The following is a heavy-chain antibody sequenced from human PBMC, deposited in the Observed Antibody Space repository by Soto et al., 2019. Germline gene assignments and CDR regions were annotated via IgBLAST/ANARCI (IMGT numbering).Heavy chain of an antibody. D-gene: IGHD1-20*01. V-gene: IGHV1-18*01. CDR2: ISAYNGNT. J-gene: IGHJ6*01. Sequence: SVKVSCKASGYTFTSYGISWVRQAPGQGLEWMGWISAYNGNTNYAQKLQGRVTMTTDTSTSTAYMELRSLRSDDTAVYYCAIILAGDYYCYVMDVWGQGTTVTVSS. CDR3: AIILAGDYYCYVMDV. CDR1: GYTFTSYG.